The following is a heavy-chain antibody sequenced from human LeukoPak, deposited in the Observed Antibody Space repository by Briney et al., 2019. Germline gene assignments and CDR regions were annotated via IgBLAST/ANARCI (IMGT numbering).Heavy chain of an antibody. CDR3: ARGLGTLTHFDY. CDR1: GGSISSGSYY. V-gene: IGHV4-61*02. Sequence: PSETLSLTCTVSGGSISSGSYYWSWIRQPAGKGLEWIGRIYTSGSTNYNPSLKSRVTISVDTSKNQFSLKLSSVTAADTAVYYCARGLGTLTHFDYWGQGTLVTVSS. D-gene: IGHD3-16*01. CDR2: IYTSGST. J-gene: IGHJ4*02.